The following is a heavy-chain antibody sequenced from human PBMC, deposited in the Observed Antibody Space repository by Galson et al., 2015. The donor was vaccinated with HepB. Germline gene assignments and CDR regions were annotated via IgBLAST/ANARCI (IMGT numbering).Heavy chain of an antibody. Sequence: CAISGDSVSSNSATWDRIRQSPSRGLEWLGRTYYRSKWHNEYVESVKSRITINPDTSKNQFSLQLNSVTPEDTAVYYCALTKGGYFQHWGQGTLVTVSS. CDR3: ALTKGGYFQH. D-gene: IGHD3-16*01. CDR2: TYYRSKWHN. CDR1: GDSVSSNSAT. J-gene: IGHJ1*01. V-gene: IGHV6-1*01.